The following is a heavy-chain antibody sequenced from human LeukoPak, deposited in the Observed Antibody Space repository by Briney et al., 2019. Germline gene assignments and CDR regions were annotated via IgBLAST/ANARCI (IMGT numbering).Heavy chain of an antibody. CDR2: IIGSGGST. Sequence: GGSLRLSCAASGFTFSSYAMSWVRQAPGKGLEWVSAIIGSGGSTHYADSVKGRFTISRDNSKNTLYLQMNSLRAEDTAVYYCAKDHHPYDFWSGPDYWGQGTLVTVSS. CDR1: GFTFSSYA. CDR3: AKDHHPYDFWSGPDY. D-gene: IGHD3-3*01. J-gene: IGHJ4*02. V-gene: IGHV3-23*01.